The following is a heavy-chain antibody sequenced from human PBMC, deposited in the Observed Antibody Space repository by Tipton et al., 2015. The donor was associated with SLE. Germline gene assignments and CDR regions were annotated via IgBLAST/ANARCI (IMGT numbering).Heavy chain of an antibody. CDR2: IYYSGST. D-gene: IGHD6-19*01. J-gene: IGHJ4*02. CDR3: ARGGYSSGWYGDYFVY. Sequence: TLSLTCTVSGGSISSSSYYWGWIRQPPGKGLEWIGSIYYSGSTYYNPSLKSRVTISVDTSKNQFSLKLRSVTAADTAIYYCARGGYSSGWYGDYFVYCGQGTLVTVSS. V-gene: IGHV4-39*07. CDR1: GGSISSSSYY.